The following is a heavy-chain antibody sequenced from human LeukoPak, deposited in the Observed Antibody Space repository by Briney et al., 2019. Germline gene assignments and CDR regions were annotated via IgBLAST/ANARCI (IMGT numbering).Heavy chain of an antibody. J-gene: IGHJ4*02. V-gene: IGHV1-69*04. D-gene: IGHD2-15*01. CDR2: NIPILGIA. CDR1: GGTFISYA. CDR3: ACALVVAAPDY. Sequence: SVKVSCKASGGTFISYAISWVRRAPGQGGEWMGRNIPILGIAKHAQKLQGRVTINAHNSTRTAYMELRSLRCEDTGVYYCACALVVAAPDYWGEGTLVSV.